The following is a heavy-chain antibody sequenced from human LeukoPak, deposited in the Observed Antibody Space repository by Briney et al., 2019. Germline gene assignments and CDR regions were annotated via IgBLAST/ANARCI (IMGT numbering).Heavy chain of an antibody. CDR2: ISSSSSTI. V-gene: IGHV3-48*01. CDR1: GFTFSSYS. CDR3: ARDSPHPYYYGMDV. Sequence: GGSPRLSCAASGFTFSSYSMNWVRQAPGKGLEWVSYISSSSSTIYYADSVKGRFTISRDNAKNSLYLQMNSLRAEDTAVYYCARDSPHPYYYGMDVWGQGTTVTVSS. J-gene: IGHJ6*02.